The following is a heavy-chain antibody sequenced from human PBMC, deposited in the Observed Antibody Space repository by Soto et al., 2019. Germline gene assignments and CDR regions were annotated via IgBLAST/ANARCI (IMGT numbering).Heavy chain of an antibody. CDR2: ISYDGSNK. J-gene: IGHJ6*02. D-gene: IGHD5-18*01. Sequence: GGSLRLSCAASGFTFSSYGMHWVRQAPGKGLEWVAVISYDGSNKYYADSVKGRFTISRDNSKNTLYRQMNSLRAEDTAVYYCAKDRRGYSYGYVPLYYGMDVWGQGTTVTVSS. CDR1: GFTFSSYG. CDR3: AKDRRGYSYGYVPLYYGMDV. V-gene: IGHV3-30*18.